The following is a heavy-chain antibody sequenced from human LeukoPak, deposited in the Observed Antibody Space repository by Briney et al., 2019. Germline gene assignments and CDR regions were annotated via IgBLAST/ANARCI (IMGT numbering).Heavy chain of an antibody. V-gene: IGHV4-34*01. CDR3: ARVVRGVIRWFDP. CDR1: GGSFSGYS. Sequence: PSETLSLTCAVYGGSFSGYSWNWIRQPPGKGLEWIGEINHSGSTNYNPSLKSRVTISVDTPKNQFSLKLSSVTAADTAVYYCARVVRGVIRWFDPWGQGTLVTVSS. J-gene: IGHJ5*02. D-gene: IGHD3-10*01. CDR2: INHSGST.